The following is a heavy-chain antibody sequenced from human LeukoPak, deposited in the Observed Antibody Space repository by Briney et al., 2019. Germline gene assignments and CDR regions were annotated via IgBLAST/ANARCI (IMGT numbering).Heavy chain of an antibody. CDR1: GFTFGDYA. CDR2: ISGDGGST. J-gene: IGHJ4*02. Sequence: PGGSLRPSCAASGFTFGDYAMHWVRQAPGKGLEWVSLISGDGGSTYYADSVKGRFTISRDNRKNSLYLQMNSLRAEDSALYYCAKDWNRYSGSWGQGTLVTVSS. V-gene: IGHV3-43*02. CDR3: AKDWNRYSGS. D-gene: IGHD1-26*01.